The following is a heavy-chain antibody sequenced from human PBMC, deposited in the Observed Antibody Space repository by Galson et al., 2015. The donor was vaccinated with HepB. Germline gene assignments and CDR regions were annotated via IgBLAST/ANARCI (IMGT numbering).Heavy chain of an antibody. D-gene: IGHD3-9*01. CDR1: GFTFSSYS. CDR2: ISSSSSTI. Sequence: LRLSCAASGFTFSSYSMNWVRQAPGKGLEWVSYISSSSSTIYYADSVKGRFTISRDNAKNSLYLQMNSLRDEDTAVYYCARETYYDILTGRPFDYWGQGTLVTVSS. J-gene: IGHJ4*02. V-gene: IGHV3-48*02. CDR3: ARETYYDILTGRPFDY.